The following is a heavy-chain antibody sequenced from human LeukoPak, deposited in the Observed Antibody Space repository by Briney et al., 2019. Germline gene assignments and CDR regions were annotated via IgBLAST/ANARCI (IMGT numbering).Heavy chain of an antibody. V-gene: IGHV3-21*01. J-gene: IGHJ4*02. CDR3: ARWDRFHGV. CDR1: GFTFSTYS. CDR2: ISSTSTYI. D-gene: IGHD1-14*01. Sequence: PGGSLRLSCAASGFTFSTYSMNWVRQAPGKGLGWVSSISSTSTYIYYADSVKGRFTISRDNAKNSLYLQMNNLRAEDTAVYYCARWDRFHGVWGQGTLVTVSS.